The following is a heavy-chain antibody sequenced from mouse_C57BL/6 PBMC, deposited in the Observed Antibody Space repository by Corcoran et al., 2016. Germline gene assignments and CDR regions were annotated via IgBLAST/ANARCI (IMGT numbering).Heavy chain of an antibody. Sequence: EVQLQQSGPELVKPGASVKIPCKASGYTFTDYNMDWVKQSHGKSLEWIGDINPNNGGTIYNQKFKGRATLTVDKSSSTAYMELRSLTSEDTAVYYCAREVYSNFSYYAMDYWGQGTSVTVSS. CDR3: AREVYSNFSYYAMDY. CDR2: INPNNGGT. J-gene: IGHJ4*01. D-gene: IGHD2-5*01. V-gene: IGHV1-18*01. CDR1: GYTFTDYN.